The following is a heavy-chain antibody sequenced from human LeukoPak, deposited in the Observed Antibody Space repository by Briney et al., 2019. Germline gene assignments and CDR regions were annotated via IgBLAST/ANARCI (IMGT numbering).Heavy chain of an antibody. Sequence: PGGSLRLSCAASGFTFSNSWMHWVRQAPGKGLVWVSRINSDGKTTTYADSVKGRFTISRDNAENTLYLQMNSLSAEDTAVYYCARDLSMRELLYYFDYWGQGVLVTVSA. J-gene: IGHJ4*02. CDR3: ARDLSMRELLYYFDY. V-gene: IGHV3-74*01. D-gene: IGHD2/OR15-2a*01. CDR1: GFTFSNSW. CDR2: INSDGKTT.